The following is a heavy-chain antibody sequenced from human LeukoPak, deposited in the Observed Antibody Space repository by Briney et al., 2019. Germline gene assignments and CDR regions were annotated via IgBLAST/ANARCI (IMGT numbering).Heavy chain of an antibody. CDR1: GYTFTSYG. J-gene: IGHJ1*01. CDR3: ARDPGAAAGAKTEPEYFQH. V-gene: IGHV1-18*01. Sequence: ASVKVSCKASGYTFTSYGISWVRQAPGQGLEWMGWISAYNGNTNYAQKLQGRVTMTTDTSTSTAYMELRSLRSDDTAVYYCARDPGAAAGAKTEPEYFQHWGQGTLVTVSS. D-gene: IGHD6-13*01. CDR2: ISAYNGNT.